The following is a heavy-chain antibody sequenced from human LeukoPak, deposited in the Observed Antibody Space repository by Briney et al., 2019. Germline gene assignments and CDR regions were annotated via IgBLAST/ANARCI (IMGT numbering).Heavy chain of an antibody. Sequence: SETLSLTCTVSGGSISSYYWSWIRQPPGRGLEWIGYIYYSGGTNYNPSLKSRVTISVDTSKNQFSLKLSSVTAADTAVYYRARGYYYYYMDVWGKGTTVTVSS. V-gene: IGHV4-59*01. J-gene: IGHJ6*03. CDR3: ARGYYYYYMDV. CDR1: GGSISSYY. CDR2: IYYSGGT.